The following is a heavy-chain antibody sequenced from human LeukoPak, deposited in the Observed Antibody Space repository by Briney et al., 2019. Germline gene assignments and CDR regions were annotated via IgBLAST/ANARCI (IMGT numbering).Heavy chain of an antibody. CDR1: GFTFSSYW. CDR3: ARDPEIAARPSWFDP. CDR2: IKQDGSEK. V-gene: IGHV3-7*01. Sequence: GGSLRLSCAASGFTFSSYWMSWVRQAPGKGLEWVANIKQDGSEKYYVDSVKGRFTISRDNAKNSLYLQMNSLRAEDTAVYYCARDPEIAARPSWFDPWGQGTLVTVSS. D-gene: IGHD6-6*01. J-gene: IGHJ5*02.